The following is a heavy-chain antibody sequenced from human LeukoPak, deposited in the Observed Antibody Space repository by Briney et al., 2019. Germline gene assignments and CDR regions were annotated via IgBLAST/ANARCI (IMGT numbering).Heavy chain of an antibody. CDR3: ARWGDYYGSGSYYSFDY. CDR1: GYTFTSYD. J-gene: IGHJ4*02. D-gene: IGHD3-10*01. V-gene: IGHV1-8*01. Sequence: GASVKVSCKASGYTFTSYDINWVRQATGRGLEWMGWMNPNSGNTGYAQKFQGRVTMTRNTSISTAYMELSSLRSEDTAVYYCARWGDYYGSGSYYSFDYWGQGTLVTVSS. CDR2: MNPNSGNT.